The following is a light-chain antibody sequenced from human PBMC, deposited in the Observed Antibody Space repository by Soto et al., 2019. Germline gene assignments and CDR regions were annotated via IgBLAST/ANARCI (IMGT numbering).Light chain of an antibody. CDR3: LQDINYPWT. CDR1: QSISSW. J-gene: IGKJ1*01. Sequence: DIQMTQSPSSLSASVGDRVTITCRASQSISSWLAWHQQKPGKAPKLLIYKASSLESGVPPRFSGSGSGTDFTLAISSLQPEDSATYYCLQDINYPWTFGQGTKVDTK. CDR2: KAS. V-gene: IGKV1-5*03.